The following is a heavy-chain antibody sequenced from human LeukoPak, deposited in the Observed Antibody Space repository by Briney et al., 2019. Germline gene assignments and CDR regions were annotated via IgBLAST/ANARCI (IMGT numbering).Heavy chain of an antibody. D-gene: IGHD5-24*01. Sequence: ASVKVSCKVSGYTLTELSMHWVRQAPGKGLEWMGGFDPEDGETIYAQKFQGRVTMTEDTSTDTAYMELSSLRSEDTAVYYCATDSEGHNSLTDWYFDLWGRGTLVTVSS. CDR3: ATDSEGHNSLTDWYFDL. CDR2: FDPEDGET. J-gene: IGHJ2*01. V-gene: IGHV1-24*01. CDR1: GYTLTELS.